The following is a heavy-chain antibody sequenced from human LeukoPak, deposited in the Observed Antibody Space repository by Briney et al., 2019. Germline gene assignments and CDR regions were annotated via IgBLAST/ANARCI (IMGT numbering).Heavy chain of an antibody. J-gene: IGHJ5*02. V-gene: IGHV1-8*02. CDR1: GYTFTGYY. CDR3: AIMDDSSFGENRNWFDP. CDR2: MNPNSGNT. D-gene: IGHD3-22*01. Sequence: ASVKVSCKASGYTFTGYYMHWVRQATGQGLEWMGWMNPNSGNTGYAQKFQGRVTMTRNTSISTAYMELSSLRSEDTAVYYCAIMDDSSFGENRNWFDPWGQGTLVTVSS.